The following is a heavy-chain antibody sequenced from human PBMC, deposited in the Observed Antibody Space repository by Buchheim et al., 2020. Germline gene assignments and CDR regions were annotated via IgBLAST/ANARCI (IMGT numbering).Heavy chain of an antibody. J-gene: IGHJ5*02. CDR1: GYTFTSHY. Sequence: QVQLVQSGAEVMKPGASVKISCKASGYTFTSHYMHWVRQAPGQGLEWMGIINPTGGSTNYAQMFQGRVTMTSDTSTSTVYMELSSLRSEDTAVYFCARGGGFYDFWSAYYNGVEKRYWFDPWGQGTL. D-gene: IGHD3-3*01. CDR3: ARGGGFYDFWSAYYNGVEKRYWFDP. CDR2: INPTGGST. V-gene: IGHV1-46*01.